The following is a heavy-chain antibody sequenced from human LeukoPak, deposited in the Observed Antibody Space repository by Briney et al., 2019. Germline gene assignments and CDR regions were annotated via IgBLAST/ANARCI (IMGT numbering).Heavy chain of an antibody. J-gene: IGHJ5*02. CDR1: GFTFSSYW. D-gene: IGHD3-10*01. Sequence: GGSLRLSCAASGFTFSSYWMHWVRQAPGKGLVWVSRINSDGSSTSYADSVKGRFTISGDNAKNTLYLQMNSLRAEDTAVYYCARDPYYYGSGSTNWFDPWGQGTLVTVSS. CDR3: ARDPYYYGSGSTNWFDP. CDR2: INSDGSST. V-gene: IGHV3-74*01.